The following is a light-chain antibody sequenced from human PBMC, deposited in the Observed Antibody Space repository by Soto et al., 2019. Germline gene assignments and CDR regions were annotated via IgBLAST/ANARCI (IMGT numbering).Light chain of an antibody. Sequence: DIQMTQSPSTLSAXVGDRXXXTCRASQSIRSWLAWYQQKPGKAPQLLIYDASNLESGVPSRFSGSGSGTEFTLTISSLQPDDFATYYCQQYDSFSKTFGRGTKVEVK. V-gene: IGKV1-5*01. J-gene: IGKJ1*01. CDR3: QQYDSFSKT. CDR2: DAS. CDR1: QSIRSW.